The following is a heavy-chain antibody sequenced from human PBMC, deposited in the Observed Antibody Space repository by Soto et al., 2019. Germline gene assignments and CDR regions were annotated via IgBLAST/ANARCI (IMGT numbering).Heavy chain of an antibody. Sequence: ASVKVSCKASGYTFTNYDINWVRQAPGQGLEWMGWMNPKSGNTGYAQKFQGRVTMTRSTSISTAYMELSSLRSEDTAIYYCARVPPACESDPIRHNWIDPWGPGTLVTVSS. CDR3: ARVPPACESDPIRHNWIDP. J-gene: IGHJ5*02. CDR2: MNPKSGNT. CDR1: GYTFTNYD. V-gene: IGHV1-8*01. D-gene: IGHD2-21*01.